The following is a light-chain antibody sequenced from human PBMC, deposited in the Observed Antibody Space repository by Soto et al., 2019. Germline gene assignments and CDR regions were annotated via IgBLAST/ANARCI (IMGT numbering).Light chain of an antibody. CDR3: SSYTIRGNYV. J-gene: IGLJ1*01. CDR1: SSAFGSYTH. CDR2: DVS. V-gene: IGLV2-14*01. Sequence: QSVITQAASVSGSCGESITMSCNGTSSAFGSYTHVSWYQQHPGKAPNVMIYDVSNRPSGVSNRFSGSKSGNTASLTISGLQAEDEADYYCSSYTIRGNYVFGTGTK.